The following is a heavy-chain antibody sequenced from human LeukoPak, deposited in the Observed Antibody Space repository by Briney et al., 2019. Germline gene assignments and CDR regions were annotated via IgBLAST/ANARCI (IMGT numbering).Heavy chain of an antibody. J-gene: IGHJ3*02. V-gene: IGHV1-18*01. CDR2: ISAYSGHT. Sequence: ASVKVSCKASGYTFTSYGISWVRQAPGQGLEWMGWISAYSGHTYYARKLQGRVTMTTHTSTSTAYMELRSLRSDDTAVYYCARVFCSGGSCLDALDIWGQGTMVTVSS. D-gene: IGHD2-15*01. CDR1: GYTFTSYG. CDR3: ARVFCSGGSCLDALDI.